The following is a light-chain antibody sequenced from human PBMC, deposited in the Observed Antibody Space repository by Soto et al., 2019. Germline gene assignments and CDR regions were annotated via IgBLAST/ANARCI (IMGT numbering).Light chain of an antibody. J-gene: IGKJ1*01. V-gene: IGKV1-5*03. CDR1: QTIXSW. CDR3: QHYKSDSEA. Sequence: IQLTQYPSSLSGSVGDGVTITCRARQTIXSWLGWYQQKPGKAPKLLXDRASTLKRGGPSRLSGSGSGTEFTLTISSLQPEDFANYYFQHYKSDSEAFGQGTKVDIK. CDR2: RAS.